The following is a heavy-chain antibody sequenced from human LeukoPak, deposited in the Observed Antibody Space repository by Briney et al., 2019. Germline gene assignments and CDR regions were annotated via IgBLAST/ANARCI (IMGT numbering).Heavy chain of an antibody. Sequence: GGSLRLSCAASGFTFSSYWMHWVRQAPGKGLVWVSYISLSSSTIYYADSVKGRFTISRDNSKNTLYLQMNSLRAEDTAVYYCAKDQYGGNPQYYFDYWGQGTLVTVSS. CDR3: AKDQYGGNPQYYFDY. CDR2: ISLSSSTI. D-gene: IGHD4-23*01. CDR1: GFTFSSYW. V-gene: IGHV3-48*01. J-gene: IGHJ4*02.